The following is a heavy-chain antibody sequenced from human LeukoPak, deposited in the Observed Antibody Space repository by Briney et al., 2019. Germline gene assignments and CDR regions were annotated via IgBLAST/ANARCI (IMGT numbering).Heavy chain of an antibody. V-gene: IGHV3-21*01. CDR1: GFTFSSYT. D-gene: IGHD6-19*01. Sequence: GGSLRLSCAASGFTFSSYTMNWVRQAPGKGLEWVSSITRSSIYIYYLDSLKGRFTISRDNAKNSLYLQMNSLRAEDTAVYYCARDLGYSSGPNYWGQGTRVTVSS. J-gene: IGHJ4*02. CDR2: ITRSSIYI. CDR3: ARDLGYSSGPNY.